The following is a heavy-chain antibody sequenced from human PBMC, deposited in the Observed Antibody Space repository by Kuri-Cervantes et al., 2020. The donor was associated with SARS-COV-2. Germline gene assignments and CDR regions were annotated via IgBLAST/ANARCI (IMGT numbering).Heavy chain of an antibody. J-gene: IGHJ4*02. CDR2: FIPMSGTS. Sequence: SVKVSCKASGGNFSGEVVSWVRQAPGQGLEWMGGFIPMSGTSNYAQKFQGRLTIRADEYTNTAYMELSGLRSEDTAVYYCARDKGFFGGPPERGFDYWGQGTLVTVSS. D-gene: IGHD3-10*01. CDR3: ARDKGFFGGPPERGFDY. V-gene: IGHV1-69*13. CDR1: GGNFSGEV.